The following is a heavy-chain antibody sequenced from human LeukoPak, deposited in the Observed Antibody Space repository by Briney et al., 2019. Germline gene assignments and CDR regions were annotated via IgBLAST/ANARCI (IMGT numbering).Heavy chain of an antibody. D-gene: IGHD5/OR15-5a*01. Sequence: GESLKISCKGSGYSFTSYWIAWVRQMPGKGLEWMGIIYPGDSDTRYSPSFQGQVTFSADKSISTAYLQWSSLKASDTAMYYCARQGPVSGQFFYGMDVWGQGTTVTVSS. CDR2: IYPGDSDT. V-gene: IGHV5-51*01. J-gene: IGHJ6*02. CDR3: ARQGPVSGQFFYGMDV. CDR1: GYSFTSYW.